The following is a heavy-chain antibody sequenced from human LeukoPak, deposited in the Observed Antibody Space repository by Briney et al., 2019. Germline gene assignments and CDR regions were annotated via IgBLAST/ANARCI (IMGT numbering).Heavy chain of an antibody. D-gene: IGHD6-19*01. Sequence: GGSLRLSCAASGFTFSNYWMSWVRQAPGKGLEWVSNIKRDGSDNYYVGSVEGRFTISRDNAKNSLYLQMSSLRAEDTAIYYCARALYNRGWYPDYFDSWGQGTLVTVSA. CDR1: GFTFSNYW. V-gene: IGHV3-7*01. CDR2: IKRDGSDN. CDR3: ARALYNRGWYPDYFDS. J-gene: IGHJ4*02.